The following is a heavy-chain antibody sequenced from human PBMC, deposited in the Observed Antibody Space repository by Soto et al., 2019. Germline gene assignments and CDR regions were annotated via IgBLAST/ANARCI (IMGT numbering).Heavy chain of an antibody. Sequence: QVQLVESGGGVVQPGRSLRLSCAASGFTFSSYGMHWVRQAPGKGLEWVAVISYGGSNKYYADSVKGRFTISRDNSKNTLYLQMNSLRAEDTAVYYCAKESVDSSGCQDYWDQGTLVTVSS. CDR1: GFTFSSYG. CDR3: AKESVDSSGCQDY. V-gene: IGHV3-30*18. J-gene: IGHJ4*02. CDR2: ISYGGSNK. D-gene: IGHD6-19*01.